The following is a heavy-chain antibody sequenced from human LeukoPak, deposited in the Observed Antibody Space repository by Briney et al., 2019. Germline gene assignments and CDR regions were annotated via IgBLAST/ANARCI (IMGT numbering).Heavy chain of an antibody. CDR3: ARAFRRYPHYYYYYMDV. CDR1: GGFFKGYY. V-gene: IGHV4-34*01. CDR2: INHSGST. D-gene: IGHD1-1*01. Sequence: PSETLSLTCAVYGGFFKGYYWSEILPPPGNGLELSGEINHSGSTNYNPSLKSRVTISVDTSKNQCSLKLSSVTAADTAVYYCARAFRRYPHYYYYYMDVWGKGTTVTVSS. J-gene: IGHJ6*03.